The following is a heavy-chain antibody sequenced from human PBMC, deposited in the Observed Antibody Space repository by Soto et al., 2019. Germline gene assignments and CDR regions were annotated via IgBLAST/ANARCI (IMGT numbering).Heavy chain of an antibody. CDR1: GFPFSDYD. CDR2: ISNSGNSI. J-gene: IGHJ6*02. D-gene: IGHD2-21*01. CDR3: AKEGRHDDHVWRGMDV. Sequence: QVQLVESGGGLVKPGGSLRVSCAASGFPFSDYDMSWIRQAPGKGLERVSYISNSGNSIDYADSVKGRFTISRDNAKNSLYLQMNSPRDEDTDVYYCAKEGRHDDHVWRGMDVWCQGTTVTVS. V-gene: IGHV3-11*01.